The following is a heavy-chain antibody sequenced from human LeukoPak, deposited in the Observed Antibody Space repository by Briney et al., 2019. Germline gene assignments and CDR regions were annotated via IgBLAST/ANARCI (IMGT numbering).Heavy chain of an antibody. CDR3: ARLRSSHKPAFDY. V-gene: IGHV5-51*01. CDR1: GYSFTSYW. CDR2: IYPGDSDT. D-gene: IGHD6-19*01. J-gene: IGHJ4*02. Sequence: PGESLKISCKGSGYSFTSYWIGWVRQMPGKGLEWMGIIYPGDSDTKYSPSFQGQVTISADKSISTAYLQRGSLKAADTAMYYCARLRSSHKPAFDYWGQGTLVTVSS.